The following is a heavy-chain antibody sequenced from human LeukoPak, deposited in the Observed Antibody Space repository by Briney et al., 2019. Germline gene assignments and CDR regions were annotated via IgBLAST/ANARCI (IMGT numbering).Heavy chain of an antibody. Sequence: PGGSLRLSCAASGFTFSSYGMHWVRQAPGKGLEWVAFIRYDGSNKYYADSVKGRSTISRDNSKNTLYLQMNSLRAEDTAVYYCAKLSGSYYYYYMDVWGKGTTVTVSS. V-gene: IGHV3-30*02. J-gene: IGHJ6*03. CDR1: GFTFSSYG. CDR3: AKLSGSYYYYYMDV. CDR2: IRYDGSNK. D-gene: IGHD1-26*01.